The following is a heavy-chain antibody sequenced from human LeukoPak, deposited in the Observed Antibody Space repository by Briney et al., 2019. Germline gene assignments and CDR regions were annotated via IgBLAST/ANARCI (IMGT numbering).Heavy chain of an antibody. Sequence: ASVKVSCKASGYTFTSYGISWVRQAPGQGLEWMGWISAYNGNTNYAQKLQGRVTMTTDTSTSTAYMELRSLRSDDTAVYYCARHYYGSGSYYSDFDYWGQGTLVTVSS. J-gene: IGHJ4*02. CDR2: ISAYNGNT. D-gene: IGHD3-10*01. V-gene: IGHV1-18*01. CDR3: ARHYYGSGSYYSDFDY. CDR1: GYTFTSYG.